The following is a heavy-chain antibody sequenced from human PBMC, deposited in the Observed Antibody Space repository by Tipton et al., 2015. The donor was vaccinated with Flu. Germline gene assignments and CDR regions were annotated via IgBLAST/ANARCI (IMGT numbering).Heavy chain of an antibody. Sequence: QLMQSGAEVKKPGASVTVSCKASGYTFGSYYVHWVRQAPGQGLEWMGVFNPTGGTTVYAQRFQGRVTMTGDTSTTTVYMELRSLTSEDTALYFCARALNNWNPRYGMDVWGQGTTVTVSS. V-gene: IGHV1-46*01. CDR3: ARALNNWNPRYGMDV. CDR1: GYTFGSYY. D-gene: IGHD1-1*01. J-gene: IGHJ6*02. CDR2: FNPTGGTT.